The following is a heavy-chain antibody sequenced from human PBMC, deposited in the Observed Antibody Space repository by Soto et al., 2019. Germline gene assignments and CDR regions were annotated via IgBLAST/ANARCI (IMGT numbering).Heavy chain of an antibody. Sequence: QVQLQQWGAGLLKPSETLSLTCAVYRGSFSDFHWSWIRQPPGKGLEWIGEIHHRGNTNYNPSLRSRVTMSVDTSQNQFSLKMTSVTAADTAVYYCARTHYSMDVWDKGTTVTVSS. V-gene: IGHV4-34*01. CDR1: RGSFSDFH. J-gene: IGHJ6*03. CDR3: ARTHYSMDV. CDR2: IHHRGNT.